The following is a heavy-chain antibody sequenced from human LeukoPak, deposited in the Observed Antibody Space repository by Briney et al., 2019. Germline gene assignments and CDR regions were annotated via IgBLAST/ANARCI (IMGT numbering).Heavy chain of an antibody. J-gene: IGHJ4*02. CDR3: ARDQMVQGVIYYFDY. CDR1: GFTFSSYG. CDR2: IWYDGSNK. Sequence: PGGSLRLSCAASGFTFSSYGMHWVRQAPGKGLEWVAVIWYDGSNKYYADSVKGRFTISRDNSKNTLYLQMNSLRAEDTAVHYCARDQMVQGVIYYFDYWGQGTLVTVSS. V-gene: IGHV3-33*01. D-gene: IGHD3-10*01.